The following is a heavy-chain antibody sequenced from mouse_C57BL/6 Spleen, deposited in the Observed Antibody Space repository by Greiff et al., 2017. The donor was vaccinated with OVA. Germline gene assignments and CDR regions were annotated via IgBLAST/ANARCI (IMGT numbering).Heavy chain of an antibody. CDR1: GYTFTDYY. J-gene: IGHJ2*01. D-gene: IGHD1-1*01. CDR2: IYPGSGNT. CDR3: ARSYYGSSYGYYFDY. V-gene: IGHV1-76*01. Sequence: VQLQQSGAELVRPGASVKLSCKASGYTFTDYYINWVKQRPGQGLEWIARIYPGSGNTYYNEKFKGKATLTAEKSSSTAYMQLSSLTSEDSAVYFCARSYYGSSYGYYFDYWGQGTTLTVSS.